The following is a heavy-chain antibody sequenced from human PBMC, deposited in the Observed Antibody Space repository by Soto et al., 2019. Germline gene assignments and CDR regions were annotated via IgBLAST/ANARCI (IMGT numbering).Heavy chain of an antibody. Sequence: GGSLRLSCTASGFTFGDYAMSWFRQAPGKGLEWVGFIRSKAYGGTTEYAASVKGRFTISRDDSKSIAYLQMNSLKTEDTAVYYCTRALEIVVAEATFDYWGQGTLATVSS. V-gene: IGHV3-49*03. D-gene: IGHD2-15*01. CDR1: GFTFGDYA. CDR2: IRSKAYGGTT. J-gene: IGHJ4*02. CDR3: TRALEIVVAEATFDY.